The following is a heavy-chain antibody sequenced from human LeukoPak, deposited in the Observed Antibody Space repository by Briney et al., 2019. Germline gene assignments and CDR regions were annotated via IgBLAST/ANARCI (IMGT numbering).Heavy chain of an antibody. D-gene: IGHD5-18*01. CDR2: IKQDGSEK. CDR3: ARWIQLWQYYFDY. V-gene: IGHV3-7*01. Sequence: PGGSLRLSCAASGFTFSSYWMSWVRQAPGKGLEWVANIKQDGSEKYYVDSVKGRLTISRDNAKNSLYLQMNSLRAEDTAVYYCARWIQLWQYYFDYWGQGTLVTVSS. CDR1: GFTFSSYW. J-gene: IGHJ4*02.